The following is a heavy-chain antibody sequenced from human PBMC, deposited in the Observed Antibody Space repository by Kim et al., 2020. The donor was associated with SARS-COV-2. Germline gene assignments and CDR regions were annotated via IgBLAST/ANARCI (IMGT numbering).Heavy chain of an antibody. D-gene: IGHD3-22*01. V-gene: IGHV4-59*01. Sequence: LKSRVTISVDTSKNQFSLELSSVTAADTAVYYCAATPYYYDSSGYFNFDYWGRGTLVTVSS. CDR3: AATPYYYDSSGYFNFDY. J-gene: IGHJ4*02.